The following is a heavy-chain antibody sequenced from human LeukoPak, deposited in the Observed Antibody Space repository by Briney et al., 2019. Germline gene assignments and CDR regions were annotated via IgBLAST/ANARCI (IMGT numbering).Heavy chain of an antibody. CDR2: IKEDGSER. D-gene: IGHD1-20*01. Sequence: GGSLRLSCAASGFTFSSNWMSWVRQAPGKGLEWVANIKEDGSERYYVDSVKGRFTISRDNAKNSLYLQMNSLRAEDTAVYYCARDEYNWNVDAFDIWGQGTVVTVSS. J-gene: IGHJ3*02. V-gene: IGHV3-7*01. CDR3: ARDEYNWNVDAFDI. CDR1: GFTFSSNW.